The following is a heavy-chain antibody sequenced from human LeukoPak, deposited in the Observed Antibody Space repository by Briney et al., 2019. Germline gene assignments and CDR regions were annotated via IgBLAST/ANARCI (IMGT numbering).Heavy chain of an antibody. V-gene: IGHV3-48*03. CDR2: ISTGGSTI. CDR3: ARERYDSFGMDV. Sequence: PGGSLRLSCAPSGFIFTSYEMNWVRQAPGKGLEWVSYISTGGSTIYYADSVKGRFTISRDNAKNSLYLQMYSLRAEDTAVYYCARERYDSFGMDVWGQGTTVTVSS. CDR1: GFIFTSYE. J-gene: IGHJ6*02. D-gene: IGHD3-22*01.